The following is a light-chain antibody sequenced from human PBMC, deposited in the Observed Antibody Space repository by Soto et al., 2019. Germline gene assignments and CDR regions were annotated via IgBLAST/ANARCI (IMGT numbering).Light chain of an antibody. CDR3: QHYVTWPLT. V-gene: IGKV3-15*01. CDR1: QGIGDT. J-gene: IGKJ4*01. CDR2: DTS. Sequence: EIVMTQSPATLSVSPGERASLSCRASQGIGDTLAWYQQKPGQTPRLLIYDTSIRAAGVPARFSGSRSGAEFTLTISSLQSEDFAVYYCQHYVTWPLTFGGGTKVASK.